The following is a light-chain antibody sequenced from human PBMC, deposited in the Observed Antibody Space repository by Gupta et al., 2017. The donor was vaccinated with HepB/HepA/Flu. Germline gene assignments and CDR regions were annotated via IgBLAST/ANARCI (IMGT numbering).Light chain of an antibody. V-gene: IGLV3-1*01. J-gene: IGLJ2*01. Sequence: SSTLTQPPSVSVSRGQTASITCSGDKLGDKYASWYQQKPGQSPVLVIDQNAKRPSGIPERISGSNSGNTATLTIGGTQAMDEDDYYSQAWDTNIHVVFGGGTKLTVL. CDR3: QAWDTNIHVV. CDR2: QNA. CDR1: KLGDKY.